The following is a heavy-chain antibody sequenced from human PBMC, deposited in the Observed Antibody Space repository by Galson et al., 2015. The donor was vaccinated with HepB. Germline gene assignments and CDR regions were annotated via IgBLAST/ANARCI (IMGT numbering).Heavy chain of an antibody. Sequence: LRLSCAASGFPFSNYAMTWVRQAPGQGLEWVSAISGNGGSTYYADSVQGRFTVSRDNSKNTLYLQMNRLRAEDTALYYCAKWEVNYYGSGSYYNIDAFDVWGQGTMVTVSS. V-gene: IGHV3-23*01. CDR3: AKWEVNYYGSGSYYNIDAFDV. J-gene: IGHJ3*01. CDR1: GFPFSNYA. D-gene: IGHD3-10*01. CDR2: ISGNGGST.